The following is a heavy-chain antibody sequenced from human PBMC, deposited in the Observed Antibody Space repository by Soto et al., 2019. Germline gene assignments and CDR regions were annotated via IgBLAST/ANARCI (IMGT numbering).Heavy chain of an antibody. CDR2: INPSGGST. Sequence: ASVKVSCKASGYTFTSYYMHWVRQAPGQGLEWMGIINPSGGSTSYAQKFQGRVTMTRDTSTSTVYMELSSLRSEDTAVYYCAREPLPLNYYGSFNIPINYYMDVWGKGTTVTVSS. D-gene: IGHD3-10*01. CDR1: GYTFTSYY. V-gene: IGHV1-46*01. CDR3: AREPLPLNYYGSFNIPINYYMDV. J-gene: IGHJ6*03.